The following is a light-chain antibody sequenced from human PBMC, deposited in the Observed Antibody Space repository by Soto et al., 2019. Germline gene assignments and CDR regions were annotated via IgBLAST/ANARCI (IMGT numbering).Light chain of an antibody. Sequence: QSVLTQPPSASGTPGQRVTISCSGSSSNIGSNTVNWYQLLPGTAPKLLIYSDNQRPSGVPDRFSGSKSGTSASLAISGLQSADEGDYFCAAWDDSPNGPVFGGGTQLTVL. CDR1: SSNIGSNT. CDR3: AAWDDSPNGPV. J-gene: IGLJ7*01. V-gene: IGLV1-44*01. CDR2: SDN.